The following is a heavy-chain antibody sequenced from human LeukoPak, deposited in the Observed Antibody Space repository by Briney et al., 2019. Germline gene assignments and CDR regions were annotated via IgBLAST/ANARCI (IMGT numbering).Heavy chain of an antibody. CDR1: GGSISSYY. D-gene: IGHD3-22*01. V-gene: IGHV4-59*01. Sequence: PSETLSLTCTVSGGSISSYYWSWIRQPPGKGLERIGYIYYSGSTNYNPSLKSRVTISVDTSKNQFSLKLSSVTAADTAVYYCAGALYYDSSGYYSPLHAFDIWGQGTMVTVSS. J-gene: IGHJ3*02. CDR2: IYYSGST. CDR3: AGALYYDSSGYYSPLHAFDI.